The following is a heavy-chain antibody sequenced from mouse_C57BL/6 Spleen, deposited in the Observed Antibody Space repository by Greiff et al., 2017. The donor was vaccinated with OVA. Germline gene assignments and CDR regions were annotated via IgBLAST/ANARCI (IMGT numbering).Heavy chain of an antibody. Sequence: QVQLQQPGAELVKPGASVKMSCKASGYTFTSYWITWVKQRPGQGLEWIGDIYPGSGSTNYNEKFKSKATLTVDTSSSTAYMQLSSLTSEDSAVYYCARAITTVVARGWYFDVWGTGTTVTVSS. V-gene: IGHV1-55*01. CDR3: ARAITTVVARGWYFDV. D-gene: IGHD1-1*01. CDR2: IYPGSGST. CDR1: GYTFTSYW. J-gene: IGHJ1*03.